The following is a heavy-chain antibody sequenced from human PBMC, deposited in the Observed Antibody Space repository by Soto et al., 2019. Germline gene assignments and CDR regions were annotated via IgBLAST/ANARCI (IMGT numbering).Heavy chain of an antibody. D-gene: IGHD4-17*01. J-gene: IGHJ4*02. CDR3: ASPPDYGDFLEFDY. V-gene: IGHV4-59*01. CDR2: IYYSGST. CDR1: GGSFSGYY. Sequence: SETLSLTCAVYGGSFSGYYWSWIRQPPGKGLEWIGYIYYSGSTNYNPSLKSRVTISVDTSKNQFSLKLSSVTAADTAVYYCASPPDYGDFLEFDYWGQGTLVTVSS.